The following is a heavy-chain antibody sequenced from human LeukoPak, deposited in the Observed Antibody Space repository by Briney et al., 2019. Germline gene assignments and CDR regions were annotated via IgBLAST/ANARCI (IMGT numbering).Heavy chain of an antibody. D-gene: IGHD3-22*01. J-gene: IGHJ2*01. Sequence: SETLSLTCNVSGGPIGSYSWSWIRQPAEKGLEWIRRIYTSGSSNYNPSLESRVTMSVDASKKQFSLKLTSVTAADTAVYYCARGRITTDWYFDLWGRGTLVTVSS. V-gene: IGHV4-4*07. CDR1: GGPIGSYS. CDR3: ARGRITTDWYFDL. CDR2: IYTSGSS.